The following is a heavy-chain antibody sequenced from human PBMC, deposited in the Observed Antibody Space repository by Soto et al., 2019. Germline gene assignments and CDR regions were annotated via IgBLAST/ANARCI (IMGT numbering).Heavy chain of an antibody. Sequence: QVRLVQSGAEVKKPGSSVKVSCKASGGTFSNHAINWVRQAPGQGPEWMGVIILPFGTPNYAQRFQGRVTITADESMTPAYMELNGLRSEDTAVYYCARGPDYAGYIDDWGQGSLVTVSS. V-gene: IGHV1-69*13. CDR2: IILPFGTP. CDR3: ARGPDYAGYIDD. CDR1: GGTFSNHA. D-gene: IGHD4-17*01. J-gene: IGHJ4*02.